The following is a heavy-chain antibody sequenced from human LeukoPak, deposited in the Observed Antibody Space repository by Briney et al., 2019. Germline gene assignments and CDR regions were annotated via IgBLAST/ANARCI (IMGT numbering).Heavy chain of an antibody. D-gene: IGHD5-12*01. CDR3: ARDKDIVATIAGGDGAFDI. CDR1: GFTFSSYG. V-gene: IGHV3-30*03. Sequence: PGRSLRLSCAASGFTFSSYGMHWVRQAPGKGLEWVAVISYDGSNKYYADSVKGRFTISRDNSKNTLYLQMNSLRAEDTAVYYCARDKDIVATIAGGDGAFDIWGQGTMVTVSS. CDR2: ISYDGSNK. J-gene: IGHJ3*02.